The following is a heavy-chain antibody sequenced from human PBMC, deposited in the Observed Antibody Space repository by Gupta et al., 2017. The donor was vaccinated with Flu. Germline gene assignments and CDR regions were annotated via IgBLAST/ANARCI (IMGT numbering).Heavy chain of an antibody. D-gene: IGHD4-17*01. CDR2: ITDTGDNK. J-gene: IGHJ5*02. Sequence: SGITFHTDTMSWVRKDPGKGLEWVAAITDTGDNKYYADSGKGRFTISRDNSKNTRDLQMNSLRAEDTAVYYCENEDLRQRTWGQGTRVTVSS. CDR3: ENEDLRQRT. CDR1: GITFHTDT. V-gene: IGHV3-23*01.